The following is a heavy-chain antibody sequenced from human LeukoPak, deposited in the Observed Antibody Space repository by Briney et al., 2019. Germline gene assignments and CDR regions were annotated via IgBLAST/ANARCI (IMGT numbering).Heavy chain of an antibody. CDR3: ARGRGKAAAGNRPFDY. J-gene: IGHJ4*02. Sequence: ASVKVSCKASGYTFASYDINWVRQATGQGLEWMGWMNPNSGNTGYAQKFQGRVTMTRNTSISTAYMELSSLRSEDTAVYYCARGRGKAAAGNRPFDYWGQGTLVTVSS. D-gene: IGHD6-13*01. V-gene: IGHV1-8*01. CDR2: MNPNSGNT. CDR1: GYTFASYD.